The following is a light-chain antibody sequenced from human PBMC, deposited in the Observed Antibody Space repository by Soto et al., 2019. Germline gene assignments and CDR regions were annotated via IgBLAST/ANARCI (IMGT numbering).Light chain of an antibody. J-gene: IGLJ1*01. CDR3: QVWDGRSFQGV. CDR1: NIGSKS. CDR2: DDT. V-gene: IGLV3-21*02. Sequence: SYELTQPPSVSVAPGQTASIACGGDNIGSKSVNWFQQRPGQAPVVVVYDDTDRPTGIPERFSGSNSGNTATLTTSRVEAGDEADYYCQVWDGRSFQGVFGPGTKVTVL.